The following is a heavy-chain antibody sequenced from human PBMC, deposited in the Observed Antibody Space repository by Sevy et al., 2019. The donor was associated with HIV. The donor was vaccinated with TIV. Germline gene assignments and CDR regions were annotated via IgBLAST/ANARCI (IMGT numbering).Heavy chain of an antibody. Sequence: GGSLRLSCAASGFTFSDYYMTWIRQAPGKGLEWVSYINENGNTIFNADSVKGRFTISRDNAKNSLYLQMNSLRAEDTAVYYCARWGLQLWAFFDIWGQGTMVTVSS. J-gene: IGHJ3*02. CDR2: INENGNTI. CDR3: ARWGLQLWAFFDI. V-gene: IGHV3-11*04. CDR1: GFTFSDYY. D-gene: IGHD5-18*01.